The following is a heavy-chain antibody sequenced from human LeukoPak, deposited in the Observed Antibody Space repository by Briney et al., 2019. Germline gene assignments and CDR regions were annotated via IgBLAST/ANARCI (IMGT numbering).Heavy chain of an antibody. V-gene: IGHV3-23*01. J-gene: IGHJ4*02. CDR2: IGGDGI. D-gene: IGHD6-13*01. CDR3: VKELAPAGNPAFDS. CDR1: GFTFSNYA. Sequence: GGSLRLSCVASGFTFSNYAMGWVRQAPGKGLEWVAGIGGDGIVYTDSVRGRFTSCRDNSTHTLSLQMTSITAAHTGVYYRVKELAPAGNPAFDSWGQGIVATVYS.